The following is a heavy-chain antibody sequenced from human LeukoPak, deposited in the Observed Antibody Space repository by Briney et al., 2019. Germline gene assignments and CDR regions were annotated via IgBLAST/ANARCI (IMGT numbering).Heavy chain of an antibody. CDR3: AREVIGGNSA. J-gene: IGHJ5*02. V-gene: IGHV3-21*01. Sequence: PGGSLRLSCAASGFHFSTYNINWVRQAPGKGLEWVSSIYYADSVKGRFTISRDDAKNSLYLQMNSLRVEDTSVYYCAREVIGGNSAWGQGTLVTVSS. CDR1: GFHFSTYN. CDR2: I. D-gene: IGHD4-23*01.